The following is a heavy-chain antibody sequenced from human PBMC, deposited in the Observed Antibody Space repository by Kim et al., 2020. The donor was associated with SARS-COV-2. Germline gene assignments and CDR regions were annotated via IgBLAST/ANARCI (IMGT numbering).Heavy chain of an antibody. D-gene: IGHD3-16*01. CDR3: ARVGGMGDY. J-gene: IGHJ4*02. CDR2: GGT. V-gene: IGHV1-2*02. Sequence: GGTNYAQHFQGRVTMTRDTSISTAYMELSRLRSDDTAVYYCARVGGMGDYWGQGTLVTVSS.